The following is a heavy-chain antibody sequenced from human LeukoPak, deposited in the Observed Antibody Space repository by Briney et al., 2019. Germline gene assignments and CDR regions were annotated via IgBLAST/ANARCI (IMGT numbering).Heavy chain of an antibody. CDR3: ARKLMSSRRFEY. Sequence: PGGSLRLSCEGSGFAFNVFGMHWIRQAPGKGLEWVAFIKADGVFTNYAEAVKGRFTISRGNSDNTVFLQMESVRPDDTAVYYCARKLMSSRRFEYWGQGTLVTVSS. J-gene: IGHJ4*02. CDR2: IKADGVFT. CDR1: GFAFNVFG. V-gene: IGHV3-30*02. D-gene: IGHD2-8*01.